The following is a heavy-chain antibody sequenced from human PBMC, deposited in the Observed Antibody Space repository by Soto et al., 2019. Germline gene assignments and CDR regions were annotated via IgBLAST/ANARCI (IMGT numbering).Heavy chain of an antibody. CDR3: ARDLSXATRDFWSGSPRYYFDY. V-gene: IGHV1-2*02. CDR2: INPNSGGT. D-gene: IGHD3-3*01. CDR1: GYTFTGYY. Sequence: GASGKVSCKASGYTFTGYYMHWVRQAPGQGLEWMGWINPNSGGTNYAQKFQGRVTMTRDTSISTAYMELSRLRSDDTAVYYCARDLSXATRDFWSGSPRYYFDYWGQGTLVTVSS. J-gene: IGHJ4*02.